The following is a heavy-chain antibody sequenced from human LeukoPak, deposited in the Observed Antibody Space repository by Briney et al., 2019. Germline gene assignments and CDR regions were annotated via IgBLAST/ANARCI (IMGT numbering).Heavy chain of an antibody. CDR1: GFTFSSYS. Sequence: PGGSLSLSCAASGFTFSSYSMNWVRQAPGKGLEWVSSISSSSSYIYYADSVKGRFTISRDNAKNSLYLQMNSLRAEDTAVYYCACRAHYYDSSGYPPLTWGQGTLVTVSS. CDR2: ISSSSSYI. J-gene: IGHJ5*02. CDR3: ACRAHYYDSSGYPPLT. D-gene: IGHD3-22*01. V-gene: IGHV3-21*01.